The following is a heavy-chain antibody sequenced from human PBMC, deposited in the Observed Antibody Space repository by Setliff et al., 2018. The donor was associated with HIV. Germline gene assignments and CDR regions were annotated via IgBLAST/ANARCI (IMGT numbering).Heavy chain of an antibody. Sequence: SVKVSCKVSGDTFNNYGLNWVRQAPGQGLEWMGGIIPIFKSADYAQKFQGRVTITTDESTRTAYMDLSSLKSEDTAIYYCARTSGDAYNYEGAFDVWGQGTLVTVSS. CDR2: IIPIFKSA. CDR3: ARTSGDAYNYEGAFDV. CDR1: GDTFNNYG. J-gene: IGHJ3*01. D-gene: IGHD5-12*01. V-gene: IGHV1-69*05.